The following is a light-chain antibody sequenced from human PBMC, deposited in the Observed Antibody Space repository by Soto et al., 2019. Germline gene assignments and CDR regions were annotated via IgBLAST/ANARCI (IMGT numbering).Light chain of an antibody. V-gene: IGKV3-11*01. CDR1: QSVSSY. CDR2: DAS. Sequence: EIVLTQSPATLSAFPGERATLSCRASQSVSSYLAWYQQKPGQAPRLLIYDASNRATGIPARFSGSGSGTDFTLTISSLEPEDFAVYYCQQRSNWPLTFGGGTKVDIK. J-gene: IGKJ4*01. CDR3: QQRSNWPLT.